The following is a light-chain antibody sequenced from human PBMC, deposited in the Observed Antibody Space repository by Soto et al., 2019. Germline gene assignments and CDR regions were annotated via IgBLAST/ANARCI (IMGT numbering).Light chain of an antibody. CDR1: QSVSSTY. CDR3: QQHGSSAVT. Sequence: EIVLTQSPATLSLSPGERATLSCRASQSVSSTYLAWYQHKPGQAPRLLLYGASSRATGIPDRFSGSGSGTDFTLTITRLEPEDFAVYYCQQHGSSAVTFGQGTKLQIK. CDR2: GAS. J-gene: IGKJ2*01. V-gene: IGKV3-20*01.